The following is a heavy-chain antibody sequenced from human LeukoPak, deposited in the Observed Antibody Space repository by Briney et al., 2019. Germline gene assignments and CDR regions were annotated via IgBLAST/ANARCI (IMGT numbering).Heavy chain of an antibody. Sequence: GSLRLSCAASGLTFNNYALSWVRQAPGKGLEWVTGISAGGDRTYYADSVKGRFTISRDNSKSTLYLQMNTLRAEDTAVYHCAKDSADCRGDKCNFHFYYYMDFWGKGTTVTVSS. CDR3: AKDSADCRGDKCNFHFYYYMDF. D-gene: IGHD2-21*02. V-gene: IGHV3-23*01. J-gene: IGHJ6*03. CDR1: GLTFNNYA. CDR2: ISAGGDRT.